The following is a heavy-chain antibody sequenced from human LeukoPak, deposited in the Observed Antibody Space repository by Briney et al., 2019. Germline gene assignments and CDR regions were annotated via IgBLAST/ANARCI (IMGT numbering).Heavy chain of an antibody. CDR3: AKCGNSGCHLIDY. CDR1: GFTFNTNA. J-gene: IGHJ4*02. Sequence: GESLRLSCAASGFTFNTNAMSWVRQAPGKGLEGVSAISGRTGDTYYADSVKGRFTISRDNSKSTLYLQMDSLRAEDTAVYYCAKCGNSGCHLIDYWGQGTLVTVSS. D-gene: IGHD5-12*01. CDR2: ISGRTGDT. V-gene: IGHV3-23*01.